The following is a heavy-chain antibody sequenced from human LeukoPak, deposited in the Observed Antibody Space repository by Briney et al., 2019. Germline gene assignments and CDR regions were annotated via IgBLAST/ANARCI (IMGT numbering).Heavy chain of an antibody. J-gene: IGHJ3*02. D-gene: IGHD6-19*01. Sequence: ASVKVSCKASGYTFSSYGISWARQAPGQGLEWMGWISVYNGNTNYAQKLQGRVTMTTDTSTSTAYMELRSLRSDDTAVYYCARDGPLVAGTRGNAFDIWGQGTMVTVSS. V-gene: IGHV1-18*01. CDR1: GYTFSSYG. CDR3: ARDGPLVAGTRGNAFDI. CDR2: ISVYNGNT.